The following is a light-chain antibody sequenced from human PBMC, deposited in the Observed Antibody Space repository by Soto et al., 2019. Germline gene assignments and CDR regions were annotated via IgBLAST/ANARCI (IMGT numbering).Light chain of an antibody. V-gene: IGKV3-20*01. Sequence: DIVLTQSPSTLSLSPGDRATLSCRASQSVRTYLAWYQQKPGQAPRLLIYGASSRATGIPDRFSGSGSGTDFTLTISRLEPEDFAVYNCRQYGTSPPTFGQGTKVDIK. CDR2: GAS. CDR3: RQYGTSPPT. J-gene: IGKJ1*01. CDR1: QSVRTY.